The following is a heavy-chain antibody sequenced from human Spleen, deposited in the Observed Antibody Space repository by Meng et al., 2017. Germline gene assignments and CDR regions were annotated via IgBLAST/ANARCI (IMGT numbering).Heavy chain of an antibody. Sequence: GESLKISCAASGFSFSSYAMSWVRHAPGKGLEWVSALSGGGFTTYYADSVKGRFAISRHNSKNTLYLQMNSLRAEDTALYYCAKYSYGLGDYLDYWGQGALVT. CDR2: LSGGGFTT. CDR3: AKYSYGLGDYLDY. V-gene: IGHV3-23*01. D-gene: IGHD3-10*01. J-gene: IGHJ4*02. CDR1: GFSFSSYA.